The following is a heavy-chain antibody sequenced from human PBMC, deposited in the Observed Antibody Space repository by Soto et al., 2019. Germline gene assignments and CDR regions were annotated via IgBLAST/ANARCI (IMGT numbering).Heavy chain of an antibody. CDR3: ARGGSSSDNGMDV. CDR2: ISSRSYTI. V-gene: IGHV3-48*02. D-gene: IGHD6-6*01. J-gene: IGHJ6*02. Sequence: EVQLVESGGGLVQPGGSLRLSCAASGFSFSTYSMNWVRQAPGKGLEWVSYISSRSYTIYYVDSVKGRFTISRDNAKNARYLQKNSLGDEDTAVYYCARGGSSSDNGMDVGSQGTTVTVSS. CDR1: GFSFSTYS.